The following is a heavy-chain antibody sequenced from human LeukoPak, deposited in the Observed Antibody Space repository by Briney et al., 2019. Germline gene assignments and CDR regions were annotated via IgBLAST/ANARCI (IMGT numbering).Heavy chain of an antibody. Sequence: GGSLRLSCAASGFTFRNYWMTWVRQAPGKGLEWVATIKPDGSEKYYVDSVKGRFTISRDNAKNSLYLQMNSLRAEDTAVYYCATEEWYRFDYWGQGTLVTVSS. V-gene: IGHV3-7*03. J-gene: IGHJ4*02. CDR1: GFTFRNYW. CDR2: IKPDGSEK. CDR3: ATEEWYRFDY. D-gene: IGHD3-3*01.